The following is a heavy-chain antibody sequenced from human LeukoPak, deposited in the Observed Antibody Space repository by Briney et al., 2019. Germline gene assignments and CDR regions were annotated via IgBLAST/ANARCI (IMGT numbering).Heavy chain of an antibody. Sequence: SSETLSLTCTVSGGSISSYYWSWIRQPPGKGLEWIGYIYYSGSTNYNPSLKSRVTISVDTSKNQFSLKLSSVTAADTAVYYCAGGLDIRPLDYWGQGTLVTVSS. D-gene: IGHD3/OR15-3a*01. CDR1: GGSISSYY. CDR2: IYYSGST. J-gene: IGHJ4*02. V-gene: IGHV4-59*01. CDR3: AGGLDIRPLDY.